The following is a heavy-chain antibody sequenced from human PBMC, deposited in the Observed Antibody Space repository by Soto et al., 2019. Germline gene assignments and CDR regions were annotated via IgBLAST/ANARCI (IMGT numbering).Heavy chain of an antibody. J-gene: IGHJ6*02. CDR2: IYYSGST. D-gene: IGHD3-9*01. V-gene: IGHV4-59*01. CDR3: ARARNYDILTGYVYGMDV. Sequence: SETLSLTCTVSGGSISSYYWSWIRQPPGKGLEWIGYIYYSGSTNYNPSLKSRVTISVDTSKNQFSLKLSSVTAADTAVYYCARARNYDILTGYVYGMDVWGQGTTVTVSS. CDR1: GGSISSYY.